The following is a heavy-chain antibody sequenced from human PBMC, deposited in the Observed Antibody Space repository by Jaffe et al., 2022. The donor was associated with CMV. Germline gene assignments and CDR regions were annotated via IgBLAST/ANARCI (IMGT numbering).Heavy chain of an antibody. Sequence: QLQLQESGPGLVKPSETLSLTCTVSGGSISSSSYYWGWIRQPPGKGLEWIGSIYYSGSTYYNPSLKSRVTISVDTSKNQFSLKLSSVTAADTAVYYCARHLEPGYGSGSYYPYWGQGTLVTVSS. J-gene: IGHJ4*02. V-gene: IGHV4-39*01. CDR1: GGSISSSSYY. CDR2: IYYSGST. CDR3: ARHLEPGYGSGSYYPY. D-gene: IGHD3-10*01.